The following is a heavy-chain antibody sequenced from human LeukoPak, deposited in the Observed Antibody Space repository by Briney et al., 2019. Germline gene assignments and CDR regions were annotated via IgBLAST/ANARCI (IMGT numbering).Heavy chain of an antibody. Sequence: GASVKVSCKASGGTFSSYAISWVRQAPGQGLEWMGGIIPIFGTANYAQKFQGRVTITADESTSTAYMELSSLRSEDTAVYYCASLIAAAVPFDYWGQGTLVTVSS. CDR2: IIPIFGTA. CDR3: ASLIAAAVPFDY. V-gene: IGHV1-69*01. CDR1: GGTFSSYA. D-gene: IGHD6-13*01. J-gene: IGHJ4*02.